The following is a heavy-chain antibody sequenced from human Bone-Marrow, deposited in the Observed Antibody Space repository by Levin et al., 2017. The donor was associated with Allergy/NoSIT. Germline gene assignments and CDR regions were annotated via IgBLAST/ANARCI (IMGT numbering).Heavy chain of an antibody. CDR3: ARDPLDYGTNSGNY. J-gene: IGHJ4*02. CDR1: GGSISSSTW. V-gene: IGHV4-4*02. D-gene: IGHD4-17*01. Sequence: PSETLSLTCTVSGGSISSSTWWSWVRQSPGKGLEWIGEIYHGGRTNYNPSLKSRVSMSVDKSKSQFSLKLSSVTAADTAVYYCARDPLDYGTNSGNYWGQGTLVTDSS. CDR2: IYHGGRT.